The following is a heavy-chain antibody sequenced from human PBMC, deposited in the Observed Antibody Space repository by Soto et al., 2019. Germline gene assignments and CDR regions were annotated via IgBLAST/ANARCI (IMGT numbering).Heavy chain of an antibody. Sequence: ASVKVSCKASGYTFTSYGISWVRQAPGQGLDWMGWISAYNGNTNYAQDLQGRVTMTTDTSTSTAYMELRSLRSDDTAVYYCARFSGGSYNTYYFYYCARARFRGMDVWGQGTTVTVSS. CDR1: GYTFTSYG. V-gene: IGHV1-18*01. CDR3: ARFSGGSYNTYYFYYCARARFRGMDV. CDR2: ISAYNGNT. J-gene: IGHJ6*02. D-gene: IGHD2-15*01.